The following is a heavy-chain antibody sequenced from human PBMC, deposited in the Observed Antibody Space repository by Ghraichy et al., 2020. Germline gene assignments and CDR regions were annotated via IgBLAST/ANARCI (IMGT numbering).Heavy chain of an antibody. J-gene: IGHJ4*02. CDR3: ARERWEAGTNLNFDY. D-gene: IGHD6-13*01. CDR2: TYYRSKWYN. Sequence: LSLTCAISGDSASSNGAAWNWIRQSPSRGLEWLGRTYYRSKWYNDYAVSVRSRMNINPDTSKNQFSLHLNSVTPEDTAVYYCARERWEAGTNLNFDYWGQGILVTVSS. CDR1: GDSASSNGAA. V-gene: IGHV6-1*01.